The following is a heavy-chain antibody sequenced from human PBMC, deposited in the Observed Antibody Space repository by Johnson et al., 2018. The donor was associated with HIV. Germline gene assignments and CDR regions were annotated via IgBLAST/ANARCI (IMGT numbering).Heavy chain of an antibody. V-gene: IGHV3-53*01. CDR2: IYSGGST. D-gene: IGHD6-13*01. J-gene: IGHJ3*02. CDR3: ARGLLAGNDAFDI. Sequence: VQLVESGGGLIQPGGSLRLSCAASGFTVSSNYMSWVRQAPGKGLEWVSVIYSGGSTYYADSMKGRFTISRDNSKNTLYLQMNSLRAEDTAVYYCARGLLAGNDAFDIWGQGTMVTVSS. CDR1: GFTVSSNY.